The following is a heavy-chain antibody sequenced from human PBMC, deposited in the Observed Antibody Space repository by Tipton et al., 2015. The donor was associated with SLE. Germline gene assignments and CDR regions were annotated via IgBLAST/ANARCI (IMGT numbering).Heavy chain of an antibody. CDR1: GGSISSYY. D-gene: IGHD3-16*01. CDR2: IYYSGST. Sequence: TLSLTCTVSGGSISSYYWSWIRQPPGKGLERIGYIYYSGSTNYNPSLKSRVTISVDTSKNQFSLKLSSVTAADTAVYYCARVGASGAFDIWGQGTMVTVSS. CDR3: ARVGASGAFDI. V-gene: IGHV4-59*01. J-gene: IGHJ3*02.